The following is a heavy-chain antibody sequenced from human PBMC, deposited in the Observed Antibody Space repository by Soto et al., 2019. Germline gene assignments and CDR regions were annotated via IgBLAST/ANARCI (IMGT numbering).Heavy chain of an antibody. CDR2: IWYDGSNK. CDR1: GFTFSSYG. V-gene: IGHV3-33*01. Sequence: GGSLRLSCAASGFTFSSYGMHWVRQAPGKGLEWVAVIWYDGSNKYYADSVKGRFTISRDNSKNTLYLQMNSLRAEDTAVYYCAREGVVAGKGGYGMDVWGQGTMVTVSS. CDR3: AREGVVAGKGGYGMDV. D-gene: IGHD6-19*01. J-gene: IGHJ6*02.